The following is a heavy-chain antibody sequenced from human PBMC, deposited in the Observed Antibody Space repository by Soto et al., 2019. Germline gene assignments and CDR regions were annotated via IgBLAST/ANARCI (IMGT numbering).Heavy chain of an antibody. V-gene: IGHV3-20*04. CDR2: INWNGGST. CDR1: GFTCDDYG. D-gene: IGHD3-10*01. CDR3: ARSYGSGSTRRVRIDY. Sequence: EVQLVESGGGVVRPGGSLRLSCAASGFTCDDYGMSWVRQAPGKGLEWVSGINWNGGSTGYADSVKGRFTISRDNAKNSLYLQMNSLRAEDTALYYCARSYGSGSTRRVRIDYWGQGTMVTVSS. J-gene: IGHJ4*02.